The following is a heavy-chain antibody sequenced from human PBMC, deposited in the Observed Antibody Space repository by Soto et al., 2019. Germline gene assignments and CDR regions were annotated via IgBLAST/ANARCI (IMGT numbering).Heavy chain of an antibody. Sequence: GASVKVSCKASGYTFTGYYMHWVRQAPGQGLEWMGWINPNSGGTNYAQKFQGRVTMTRDTSISTAYMELSRLRSDDTAVYYCARVSGYSSGWYYYYYGMDVWGHGTTATVSS. V-gene: IGHV1-2*02. J-gene: IGHJ6*02. CDR3: ARVSGYSSGWYYYYYGMDV. D-gene: IGHD6-19*01. CDR2: INPNSGGT. CDR1: GYTFTGYY.